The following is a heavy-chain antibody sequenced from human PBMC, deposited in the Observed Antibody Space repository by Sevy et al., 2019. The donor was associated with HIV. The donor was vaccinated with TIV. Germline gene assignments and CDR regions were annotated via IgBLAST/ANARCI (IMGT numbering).Heavy chain of an antibody. D-gene: IGHD3-22*01. Sequence: GGSLRLSCAASELTVSNYAMSWVRQAPGKGLEWVSSISGSGGETFYADSVKGRFTISRDKSKNMLFLQMNSLRAEDTALYYCAKDMILVVGEALDIWGQGTMVPVSS. J-gene: IGHJ3*02. CDR2: ISGSGGET. CDR3: AKDMILVVGEALDI. CDR1: ELTVSNYA. V-gene: IGHV3-23*01.